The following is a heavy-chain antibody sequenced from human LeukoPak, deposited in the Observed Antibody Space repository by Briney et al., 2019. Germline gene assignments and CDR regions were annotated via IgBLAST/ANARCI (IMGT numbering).Heavy chain of an antibody. CDR1: GFTFSSYA. CDR2: ISYDGSNK. Sequence: GGSLRLSCAASGFTFSSYAMTWVRQAPGKGLEWVAVISYDGSNKYYADSVKGRFTISRDNSKNTLYLQMNSLRAEDTAVYYCAREYTMVRGVTEESFDYWGQGTLVTVSS. D-gene: IGHD3-10*01. V-gene: IGHV3-30-3*01. CDR3: AREYTMVRGVTEESFDY. J-gene: IGHJ4*02.